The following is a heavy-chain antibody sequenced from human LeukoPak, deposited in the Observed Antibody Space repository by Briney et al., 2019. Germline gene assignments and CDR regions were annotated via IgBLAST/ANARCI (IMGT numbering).Heavy chain of an antibody. D-gene: IGHD4-17*01. CDR1: GFTVSSNY. J-gene: IGHJ4*02. Sequence: PGGSLRLSCAASGFTVSSNYMSWVRQAPGKGLEWVSVIYSGDSTYYADSVKGRLTISRDNSKNTLYLQMNSLRAEDTAVYYCAREPYGDYPPYYFDCWGQGTLVTVSS. V-gene: IGHV3-66*01. CDR3: AREPYGDYPPYYFDC. CDR2: IYSGDST.